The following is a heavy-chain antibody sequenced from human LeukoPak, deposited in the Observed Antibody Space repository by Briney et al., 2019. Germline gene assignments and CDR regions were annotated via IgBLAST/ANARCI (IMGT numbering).Heavy chain of an antibody. CDR1: GASIRSFY. Sequence: PSETLSLTCSVSGASIRSFYWSWIRQPPGKGLEWIGHINYSGGSRYNPSLQSRASFSLETSESQFSLRLESVTAADTAVYYCARWSNSWNLFDHWGQGSLVTVSS. D-gene: IGHD6-13*01. V-gene: IGHV4-59*01. CDR3: ARWSNSWNLFDH. CDR2: INYSGGS. J-gene: IGHJ4*02.